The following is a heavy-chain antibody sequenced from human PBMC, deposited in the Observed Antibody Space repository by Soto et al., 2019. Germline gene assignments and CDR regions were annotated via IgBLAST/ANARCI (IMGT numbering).Heavy chain of an antibody. Sequence: SETLSLTCTVSDGSVSSGSYYWSWIRQPPGKGLEWIGYIYYSGSTNYNPSLKSRVTISVDTSKNQFSLKLSSVTAADTAVYYCATLPPDYYGSGSYVDYWGQGTLVTVSS. D-gene: IGHD3-10*01. CDR2: IYYSGST. CDR3: ATLPPDYYGSGSYVDY. J-gene: IGHJ4*02. V-gene: IGHV4-61*01. CDR1: DGSVSSGSYY.